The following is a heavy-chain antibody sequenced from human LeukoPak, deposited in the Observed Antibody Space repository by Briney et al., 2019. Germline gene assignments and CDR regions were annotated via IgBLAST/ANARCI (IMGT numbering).Heavy chain of an antibody. CDR1: AFTFSSYG. J-gene: IGHJ4*02. Sequence: LGGSLRLSCAVSAFTFSSYGMHWVRQGPGKGLEWVVVIWYDVSNKYYADSVKGRFTITRDNSKNTLYLQMNNLRTEDTAVYYCARDQAYFDYWGQGTLVTVSS. CDR2: IWYDVSNK. CDR3: ARDQAYFDY. V-gene: IGHV3-33*01.